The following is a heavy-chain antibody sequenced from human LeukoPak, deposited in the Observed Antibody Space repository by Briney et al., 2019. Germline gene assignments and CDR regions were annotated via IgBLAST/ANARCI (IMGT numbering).Heavy chain of an antibody. V-gene: IGHV4-61*02. CDR1: GGSISSGSYY. CDR3: ARDSGVSHLDY. Sequence: ASETLSLTXTVSGGSISSGSYYWSWIRQPAGKGLGWIGRIYTSGSTNYNPSLKSRVTISVDTSKNQFSLKLSSVTAADTAVYYCARDSGVSHLDYWGQGTLVTVSS. CDR2: IYTSGST. J-gene: IGHJ4*02. D-gene: IGHD1-26*01.